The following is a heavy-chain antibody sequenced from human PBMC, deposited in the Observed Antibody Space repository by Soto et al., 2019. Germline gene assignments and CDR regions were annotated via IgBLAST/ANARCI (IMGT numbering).Heavy chain of an antibody. Sequence: GASVKVSCKASGYTFTSYYMHWVRQAPGQGLEWMGIINPSGGSTSYAQKFQGRVTMTRDTSTSTVYMELSSLRSEDTAVYYCARQGRSSRDHTWLDPWGQGTLVTVSS. CDR2: INPSGGST. D-gene: IGHD6-6*01. CDR3: ARQGRSSRDHTWLDP. J-gene: IGHJ5*02. CDR1: GYTFTSYY. V-gene: IGHV1-46*03.